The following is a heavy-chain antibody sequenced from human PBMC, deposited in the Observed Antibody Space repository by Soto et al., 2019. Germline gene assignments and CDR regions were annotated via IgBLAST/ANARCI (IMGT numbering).Heavy chain of an antibody. CDR1: AGPITSSSHS. CDR3: PREGGYVDY. V-gene: IGHV4-39*02. D-gene: IGHD3-16*01. CDR2: IDENGAP. J-gene: IGHJ4*02. Sequence: SETASLTCTVSAGPITSSSHSCGWRRQSRGTGMEWIGSIDENGAPYYHPSLKSRGTILVDTSKMQFSMKLMSVTGADSAIYWCPREGGYVDYWGQGTLVTVSS.